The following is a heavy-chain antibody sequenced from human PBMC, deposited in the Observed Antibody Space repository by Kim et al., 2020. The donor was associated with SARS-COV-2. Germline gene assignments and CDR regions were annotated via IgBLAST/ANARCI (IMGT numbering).Heavy chain of an antibody. J-gene: IGHJ4*02. V-gene: IGHV1-18*01. Sequence: KLQGRVTMTTDTSTSTAYMELRSLRSDDTAVYYCARDPEGVYGGLFDYWGQGTLVTVSS. CDR3: ARDPEGVYGGLFDY. D-gene: IGHD4-17*01.